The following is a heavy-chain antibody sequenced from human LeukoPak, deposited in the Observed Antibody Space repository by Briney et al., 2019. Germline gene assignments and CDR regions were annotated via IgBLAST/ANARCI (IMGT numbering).Heavy chain of an antibody. CDR3: ARGAYYYDSSGYYYVGYFDY. Sequence: ASVKVSCKASGYIFSDYDINWVRQATGQGLEWMAWINPNSGNTGIARKFRGRVTITRNISTHTVYMELSSLRSEDTAVYYCARGAYYYDSSGYYYVGYFDYWGQGTLVTVSS. CDR2: INPNSGNT. V-gene: IGHV1-8*03. D-gene: IGHD3-22*01. J-gene: IGHJ4*02. CDR1: GYIFSDYD.